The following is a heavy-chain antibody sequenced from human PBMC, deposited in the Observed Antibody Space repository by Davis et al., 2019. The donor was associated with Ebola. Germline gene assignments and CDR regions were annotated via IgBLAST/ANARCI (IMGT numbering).Heavy chain of an antibody. CDR1: RYTFTGYY. D-gene: IGHD1-26*01. V-gene: IGHV1-2*04. J-gene: IGHJ5*02. CDR3: ARESGGSYPGGWFDP. CDR2: INPNSGGT. Sequence: ASVTVSCKASRYTFTGYYMHWLRQAPGQGLEWMGWINPNSGGTNYAQKFQGWVTMTRDTSISTAYMELSRLRSDDTAVYYCARESGGSYPGGWFDPWGQGTLVTVSS.